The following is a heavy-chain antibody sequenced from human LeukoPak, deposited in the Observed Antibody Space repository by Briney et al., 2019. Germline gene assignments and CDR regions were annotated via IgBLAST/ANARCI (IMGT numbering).Heavy chain of an antibody. Sequence: PGGSLRLSCAASGITFSTYGLHWVRQAPGKGLEWVAFTRYDGSKKYYADSVKGRFTISRDNSKNTLYLQMNSLRAEDTAVYYCAKDYDISDYYMDVWGKGTTVTISS. D-gene: IGHD3-9*01. CDR3: AKDYDISDYYMDV. J-gene: IGHJ6*03. CDR1: GITFSTYG. V-gene: IGHV3-30*02. CDR2: TRYDGSKK.